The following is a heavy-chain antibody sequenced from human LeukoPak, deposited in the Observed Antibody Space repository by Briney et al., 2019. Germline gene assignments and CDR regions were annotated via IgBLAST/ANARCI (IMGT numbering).Heavy chain of an antibody. CDR2: ISYDGSSK. D-gene: IGHD2-2*01. CDR3: AKDPGFCSSTRCFFVGCFDY. Sequence: SCKASGYTVTSYYMHWVRQAPGQGLEWVAVISYDGSSKFYADSVRGRFTISRDNSKNTLYLQMNSLRVEDTAVYYCAKDPGFCSSTRCFFVGCFDYWGQGTLITDSS. J-gene: IGHJ4*02. V-gene: IGHV3-30*16. CDR1: GYTVTSYY.